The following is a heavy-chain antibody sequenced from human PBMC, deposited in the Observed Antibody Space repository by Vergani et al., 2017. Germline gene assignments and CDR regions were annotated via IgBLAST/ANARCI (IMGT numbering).Heavy chain of an antibody. V-gene: IGHV3-49*04. CDR1: GFTFGDYA. CDR2: IRSKAYGGTT. Sequence: EVQLVESGGGLVQPGRSLRLSCTASGFTFGDYAMSWVRQAPGKGLEWVGFIRSKAYGGTTEYAASVKGRFTISRDDSKSIAYLQMNSLKTEDTAVYYCTTGYSYGSVDYWGQGTLVTVSS. CDR3: TTGYSYGSVDY. J-gene: IGHJ4*02. D-gene: IGHD5-18*01.